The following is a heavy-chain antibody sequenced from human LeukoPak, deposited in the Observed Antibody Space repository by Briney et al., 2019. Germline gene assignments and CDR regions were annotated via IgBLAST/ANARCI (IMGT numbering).Heavy chain of an antibody. Sequence: GGSLRLSCAASGFTFSSYGVHWVRQAPGKGLEWVAVIWYDGSNKYYADSVKGRFTISRDNSKNTLYLQMNSLRAEDTAVYYCARGEYYDSSGCDYWGQGTLVTVSS. CDR3: ARGEYYDSSGCDY. CDR1: GFTFSSYG. V-gene: IGHV3-33*01. D-gene: IGHD3-22*01. J-gene: IGHJ4*02. CDR2: IWYDGSNK.